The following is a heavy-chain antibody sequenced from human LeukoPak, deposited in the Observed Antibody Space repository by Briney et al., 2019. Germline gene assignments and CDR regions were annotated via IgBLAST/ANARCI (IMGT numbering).Heavy chain of an antibody. CDR1: GYTFTRYD. CDR2: MNPKSGNT. Sequence: GASVKVSCKASGYTFTRYDINWVRQATGQGLAWMGWMNPKSGNTGYAQKFQGRVTLTRNTSISTAYMELSSLRSEDTAVYYCARDINGYTYGLSYWYFDLWGRGTLVTVSS. J-gene: IGHJ2*01. V-gene: IGHV1-8*01. D-gene: IGHD5-18*01. CDR3: ARDINGYTYGLSYWYFDL.